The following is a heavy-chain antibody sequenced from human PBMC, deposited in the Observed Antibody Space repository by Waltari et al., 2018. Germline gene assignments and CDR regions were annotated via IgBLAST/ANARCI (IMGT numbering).Heavy chain of an antibody. V-gene: IGHV3-66*02. Sequence: EVQLVESGGGLVQPGGSLRLSCAASGITVGNNYMSWVRQAPGKGLELISHIYSSVSTYYSDSVKCRFTISRDNSKNTLYLQMNSLRSEDTAVYFCARDPPGVAAAGPGRGWGQGTLVTVSS. CDR2: IYSSVST. J-gene: IGHJ4*02. CDR1: GITVGNNY. CDR3: ARDPPGVAAAGPGRG. D-gene: IGHD6-25*01.